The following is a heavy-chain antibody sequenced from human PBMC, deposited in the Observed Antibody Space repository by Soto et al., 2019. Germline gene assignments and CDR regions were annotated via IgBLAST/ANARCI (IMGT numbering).Heavy chain of an antibody. CDR1: GFTFSSYS. CDR3: ASDGYDYVWGSYRPY. V-gene: IGHV3-48*01. Sequence: PGGSLRLSCAASGFTFSSYSMNWVRQAPGKGLEWVSYISSSSSTIYYADSVKGRFTISRDNAKNSLYLQMNSLRAEDTAVYYCASDGYDYVWGSYRPYWGQGTLVTVSS. D-gene: IGHD3-16*02. CDR2: ISSSSSTI. J-gene: IGHJ4*02.